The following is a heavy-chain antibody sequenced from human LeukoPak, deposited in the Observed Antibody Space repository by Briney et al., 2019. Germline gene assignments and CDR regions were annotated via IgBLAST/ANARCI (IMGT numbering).Heavy chain of an antibody. CDR3: ARVRNLDGDPMGGMDV. V-gene: IGHV4-38-2*01. CDR2: IYHSGST. J-gene: IGHJ6*02. CDR1: GASFSGYY. D-gene: IGHD4-17*01. Sequence: PSETLSLTCAVYGASFSGYYWGWIRQPPGKGLEWIGSIYHSGSTYYNPSLKSRVTISVDTSKNQFSLKLSSVTAADTAVYYCARVRNLDGDPMGGMDVWGQGTTVTVSS.